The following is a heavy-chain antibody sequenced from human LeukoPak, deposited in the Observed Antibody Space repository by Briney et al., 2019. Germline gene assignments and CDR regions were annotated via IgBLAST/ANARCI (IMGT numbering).Heavy chain of an antibody. J-gene: IGHJ4*02. CDR1: GFTFSSDG. V-gene: IGHV3-30*02. CDR3: VRGLTGSVDY. D-gene: IGHD3-9*01. CDR2: IRYDGSDK. Sequence: SGGSLRLSCAASGFTFSSDGMHWVRQAPGEGLQWVRFIRYDGSDKYYADSLNGRFNASRDNSKKTLYLQMNSLRTEDTAVYYCVRGLTGSVDYWGQGTLVTVSS.